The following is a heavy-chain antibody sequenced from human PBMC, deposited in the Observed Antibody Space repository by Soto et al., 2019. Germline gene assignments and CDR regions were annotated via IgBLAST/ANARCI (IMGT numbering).Heavy chain of an antibody. V-gene: IGHV4-39*01. CDR3: ARQRTTVVTQAYFDH. J-gene: IGHJ4*02. CDR1: GESISSSSYY. Sequence: SETLSLTCIVSGESISSSSYYWGWIRQPPGKGLEWIGSIYYSGRTYYNPSFKSRVTISIDTSKNQLSLKLSSVTATDTAVYYCARQRTTVVTQAYFDHWGQGALVTVSS. D-gene: IGHD2-21*02. CDR2: IYYSGRT.